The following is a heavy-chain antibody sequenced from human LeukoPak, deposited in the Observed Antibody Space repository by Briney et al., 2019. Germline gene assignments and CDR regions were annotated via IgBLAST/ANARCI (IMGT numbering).Heavy chain of an antibody. CDR1: GYTFTNYG. D-gene: IGHD1-26*01. CDR2: ISPYNANT. CDR3: ARDHLASGSYSSGERVY. J-gene: IGHJ4*02. Sequence: ASVKVSCKASGYTFTNYGITWVRQAPGQGLEWMGWISPYNANTDYAQKLQGRVAMTTDTSTTTAYMELWSQRSDDTAVYYCARDHLASGSYSSGERVYWGQGTLVTVSS. V-gene: IGHV1-18*01.